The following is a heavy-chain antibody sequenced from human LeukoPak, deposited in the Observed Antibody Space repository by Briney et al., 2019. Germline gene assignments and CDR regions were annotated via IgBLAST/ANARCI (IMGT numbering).Heavy chain of an antibody. J-gene: IGHJ4*02. D-gene: IGHD2-2*02. Sequence: GASVKVSCKASGYTFTIYYMHWVRQAPGQGLEWMGWINPNSGATTYAQRFRGRVTMTRDTSISTAYMELSGLTSDDTGVYYCARNPPYCTSTDCYNDYWGQGTLVTVSS. CDR3: ARNPPYCTSTDCYNDY. CDR1: GYTFTIYY. V-gene: IGHV1-2*02. CDR2: INPNSGAT.